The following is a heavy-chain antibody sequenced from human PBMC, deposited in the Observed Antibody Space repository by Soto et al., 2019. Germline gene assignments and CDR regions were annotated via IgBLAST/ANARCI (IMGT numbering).Heavy chain of an antibody. CDR2: IYSGGST. D-gene: IGHD3-3*01. CDR1: GFTVSSNY. CDR3: ARGIGGTIFGVVPTPGLDYYYYYMDV. Sequence: GGSLRLSCAASGFTVSSNYMSWVRQAPGKGLEWVSVIYSGGSTYYADSVKGRFTISRDNSKNTLYLQMNSLRAEETAVYYCARGIGGTIFGVVPTPGLDYYYYYMDVWGKGTTVTVSS. V-gene: IGHV3-66*01. J-gene: IGHJ6*03.